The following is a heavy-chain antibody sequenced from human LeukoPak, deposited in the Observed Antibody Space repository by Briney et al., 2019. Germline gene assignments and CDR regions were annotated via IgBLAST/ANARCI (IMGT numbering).Heavy chain of an antibody. V-gene: IGHV3-23*01. Sequence: GRSLRLSCAASGFTFTSYAMSWVRQAPGKGLEWVSAISGSGGTTYYADSVKGRFIISRDNSKNTLFLQMNSLRAEDTAVYYCAIDYGSGSYSDYWGQGTQVTVSS. CDR1: GFTFTSYA. CDR3: AIDYGSGSYSDY. D-gene: IGHD3-10*01. CDR2: ISGSGGTT. J-gene: IGHJ4*02.